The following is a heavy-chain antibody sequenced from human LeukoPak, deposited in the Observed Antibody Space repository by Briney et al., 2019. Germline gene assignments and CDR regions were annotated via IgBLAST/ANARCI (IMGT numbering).Heavy chain of an antibody. CDR1: GGSISSSY. J-gene: IGHJ4*02. D-gene: IGHD6-25*01. CDR2: IYTSGST. Sequence: SETLSLTCTVSGGSISSSYWSWIRQPAGKGLEWIGRIYTSGSTNYNPSLKSRVTMSVDTSKNQFSLKLSSLTATDTAVYYCARSSYTSGWTNFDYWGQGTLVTVSS. CDR3: ARSSYTSGWTNFDY. V-gene: IGHV4-4*07.